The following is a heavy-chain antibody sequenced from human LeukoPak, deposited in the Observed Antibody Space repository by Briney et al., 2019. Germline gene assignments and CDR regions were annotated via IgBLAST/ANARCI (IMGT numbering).Heavy chain of an antibody. Sequence: GRSLRLSCAAAGFTFSNYGIHWVRQAPGKGLEWVAVISNDGSNKDYADSVKGRFIISRDNSKNTLYLQMNSLRAEDTAVYYCARDGIDYYDSSGYYLDYWGQGTLVTVSS. CDR1: GFTFSNYG. CDR2: ISNDGSNK. D-gene: IGHD3-22*01. V-gene: IGHV3-30*03. CDR3: ARDGIDYYDSSGYYLDY. J-gene: IGHJ4*02.